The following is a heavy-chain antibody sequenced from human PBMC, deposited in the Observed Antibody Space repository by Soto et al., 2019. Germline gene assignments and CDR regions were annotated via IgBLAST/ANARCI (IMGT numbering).Heavy chain of an antibody. J-gene: IGHJ4*02. CDR3: ARREVGTTLDCAY. D-gene: IGHD1-26*01. CDR1: GYTFSSYG. Sequence: QVQLVQSGAEVKKPGASVKVSCKASGYTFSSYGISWVRQAPGQGLEWMGWISAYNGNTKYAQKLQGRVTMTTDTSTNTAYMELRSLGSDDKAVYYCARREVGTTLDCAYWGQGTLVTVSS. V-gene: IGHV1-18*01. CDR2: ISAYNGNT.